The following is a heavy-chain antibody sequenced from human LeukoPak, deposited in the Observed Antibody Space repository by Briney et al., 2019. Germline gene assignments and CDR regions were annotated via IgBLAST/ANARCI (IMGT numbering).Heavy chain of an antibody. Sequence: TGGSLRLSCAASGFTLRSYDMSWVRQAPGKGLEWVSGILDSGYSTYYANSVKGRFTISRDNSNNTLYLQMNSLRAEDTAVYYCAKLGGHPLHNYYVGVWGKGTTVAVSS. D-gene: IGHD3-16*01. V-gene: IGHV3-23*01. J-gene: IGHJ6*03. CDR3: AKLGGHPLHNYYVGV. CDR2: ILDSGYST. CDR1: GFTLRSYD.